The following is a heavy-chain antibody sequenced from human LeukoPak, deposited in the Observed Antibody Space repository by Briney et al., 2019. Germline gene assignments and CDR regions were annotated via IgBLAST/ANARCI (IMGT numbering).Heavy chain of an antibody. CDR3: AKVKEMYSSGSYYFDY. CDR1: GFTFSNYG. V-gene: IGHV3-30*18. J-gene: IGHJ4*02. CDR2: IPYDGFNP. Sequence: PGRSLRLSCAASGFTFSNYGMHWVRQAPGKGLEWVAVIPYDGFNPYYADSVKGRFTISRDNSKSTLWLQMNSLRAEDTAVYYCAKVKEMYSSGSYYFDYWGQGTLVTVPS. D-gene: IGHD6-19*01.